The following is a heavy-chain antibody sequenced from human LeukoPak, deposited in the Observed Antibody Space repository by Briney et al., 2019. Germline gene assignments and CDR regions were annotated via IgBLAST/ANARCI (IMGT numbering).Heavy chain of an antibody. V-gene: IGHV3-30*04. D-gene: IGHD3-22*01. CDR2: ISYDGSNK. CDR3: ARDSGVGDSSGYYYRY. Sequence: GGSLRLSCAASGFTFSSYAMHWVRQAPGKGLEWVAVISYDGSNKHYADSVKGRFTISRDNSKNTLYLQMNSLRAEDTAVYYCARDSGVGDSSGYYYRYWGQGTLVTVSS. J-gene: IGHJ4*02. CDR1: GFTFSSYA.